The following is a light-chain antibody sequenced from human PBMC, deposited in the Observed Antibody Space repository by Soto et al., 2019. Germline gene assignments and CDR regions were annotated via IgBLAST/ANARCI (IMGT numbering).Light chain of an antibody. CDR3: QSFDTGLTGPI. Sequence: QSVLTQPASVSGSPGQSITISCTGTSSDVGGYNYVSWYQQHPGKAPKLMIYEVSNRPSGVSNRFSGSRSGTSASLAITGLQSEDEADYYCQSFDTGLTGPILGIGTKLTVL. J-gene: IGLJ2*01. CDR2: EVS. V-gene: IGLV2-14*01. CDR1: SSDVGGYNY.